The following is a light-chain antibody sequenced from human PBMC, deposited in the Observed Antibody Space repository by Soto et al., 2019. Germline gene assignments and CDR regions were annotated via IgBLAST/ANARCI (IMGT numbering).Light chain of an antibody. CDR1: HSVGNN. CDR2: YAS. J-gene: IGKJ5*01. V-gene: IGKV3-15*01. Sequence: EIMMTQSPAILSVSPGERATLSCRASHSVGNNLAWYQQKPGQVPRLLIYYASTRATGIPARFSGSGSGTEFTLTISSLQSEDFALYYCQHYNDWPPITFGQGTRLEIK. CDR3: QHYNDWPPIT.